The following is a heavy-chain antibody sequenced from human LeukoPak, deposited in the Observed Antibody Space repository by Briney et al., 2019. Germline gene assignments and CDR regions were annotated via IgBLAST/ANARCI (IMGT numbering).Heavy chain of an antibody. D-gene: IGHD1-26*01. Sequence: ASVKVSCKASGYTFTGHYMHWVRQAPGQGLEWMGWINPNSGGTNYAQKFQGRVTMTRDTSISTAYMELSRLRSDDTAVYYCARGRIGRELPSRWGQGTLVTVSS. CDR2: INPNSGGT. CDR3: ARGRIGRELPSR. CDR1: GYTFTGHY. V-gene: IGHV1-2*02. J-gene: IGHJ4*02.